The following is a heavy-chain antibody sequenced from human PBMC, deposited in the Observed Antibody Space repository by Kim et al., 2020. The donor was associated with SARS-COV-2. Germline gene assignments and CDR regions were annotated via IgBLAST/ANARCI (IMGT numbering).Heavy chain of an antibody. CDR3: AGGNYNGSPDY. CDR2: INSAGSSS. J-gene: IGHJ4*02. CDR1: GFTFGSNT. V-gene: IGHV3-21*01. D-gene: IGHD1-26*01. Sequence: GGSLRLSCAASGFTFGSNTMNWVRLAPGMGLEWVASINSAGSSSYYADSVKGRFTISRDTAKNPLCLQMNSLRVEDTAIYYCAGGNYNGSPDYWGQGTL.